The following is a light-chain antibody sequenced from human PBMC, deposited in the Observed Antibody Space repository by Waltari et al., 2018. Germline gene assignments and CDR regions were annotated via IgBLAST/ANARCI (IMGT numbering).Light chain of an antibody. CDR1: QRLLHSNGNTY. J-gene: IGKJ1*01. CDR2: LAF. Sequence: IVMTQSPLSPPVTPGEPASISCRSGQRLLHSNGNTYLDWYLQKPGQAPRLLISLAFNRASGVPDRFSGSGSGTDFTLQISRVEAEDVGVYYCMQSLQTPRTFGQGTKLEIK. V-gene: IGKV2-28*01. CDR3: MQSLQTPRT.